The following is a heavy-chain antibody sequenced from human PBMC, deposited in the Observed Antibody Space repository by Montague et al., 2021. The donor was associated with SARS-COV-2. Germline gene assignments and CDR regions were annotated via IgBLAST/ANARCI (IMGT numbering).Heavy chain of an antibody. D-gene: IGHD2-15*01. J-gene: IGHJ4*02. Sequence: PALVKPTQTLTLTCTFSGFSITTSGVCVGWFRQSPGRALEWLALIDWDDDQCYSPSLKNRLTISRGASKNQVVLTLTNMDPADTGTYYCAHIRSLYYLDFWGQGTLATVSS. V-gene: IGHV2-5*02. CDR3: AHIRSLYYLDF. CDR1: GFSITTSGVC. CDR2: IDWDDDQ.